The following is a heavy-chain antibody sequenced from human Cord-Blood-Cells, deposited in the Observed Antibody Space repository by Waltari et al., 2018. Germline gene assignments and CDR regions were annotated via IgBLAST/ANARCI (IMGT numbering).Heavy chain of an antibody. Sequence: QLQLQESGPGLVKPSETLSLTCTVSGGSISSSSYYWGWIRQPPGKGLEWIGSIYYSGRTYFNPSLKSRVTISVDTSKNQFSLKLSSVTAADTAVYYCARHRKNITMFGVVIISNWFDPWGQGTLVTVSS. J-gene: IGHJ5*02. CDR1: GGSISSSSYY. CDR3: ARHRKNITMFGVVIISNWFDP. D-gene: IGHD3-3*01. V-gene: IGHV4-39*01. CDR2: IYYSGRT.